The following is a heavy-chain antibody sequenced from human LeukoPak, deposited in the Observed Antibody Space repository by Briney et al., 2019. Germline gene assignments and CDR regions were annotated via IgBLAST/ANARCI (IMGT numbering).Heavy chain of an antibody. CDR1: GFTFSPCA. CDR2: MSDDGNNI. D-gene: IGHD6-19*01. J-gene: IGHJ5*02. Sequence: GGSLRLSCEASGFTFSPCAMHWVRQAPGKGLEWVAVMSDDGNNIYYADSVKGRFTISRDNSKNTLYLQMNSLRLEDTGLYYCARDSTPYSSGWPSWLDPWGQGTLVSVSS. CDR3: ARDSTPYSSGWPSWLDP. V-gene: IGHV3-30-3*01.